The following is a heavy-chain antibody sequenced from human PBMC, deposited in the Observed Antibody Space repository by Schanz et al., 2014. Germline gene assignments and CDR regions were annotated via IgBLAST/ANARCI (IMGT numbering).Heavy chain of an antibody. V-gene: IGHV3-23*05. J-gene: IGHJ6*02. Sequence: EVQLVESGGGLVQPRGSLRLSCVASGVTFSSYAMSWVRQASGKGLEWVSTIYSSGSTYYADSVRGRFTISRDNSMNTVYLQMNSLRSDDAAVYYCARAQGVIRLYYGVDVWGQGTTVTVSS. CDR3: ARAQGVIRLYYGVDV. D-gene: IGHD3-10*01. CDR1: GVTFSSYA. CDR2: IYSSGST.